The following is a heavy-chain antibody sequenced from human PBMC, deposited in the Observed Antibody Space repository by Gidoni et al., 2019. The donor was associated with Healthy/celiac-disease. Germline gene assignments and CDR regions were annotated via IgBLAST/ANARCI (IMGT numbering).Heavy chain of an antibody. CDR2: IYYSGST. CDR1: GGSVSSGSYY. D-gene: IGHD1-26*01. V-gene: IGHV4-61*01. CDR3: ARAYVGAWFDP. Sequence: QVQLQESGPGLVKPSETLSLTCTVSGGSVSSGSYYWSWIRQPPGKGLEWIGYIYYSGSTNYNPSLKSRVTISVDTSKNQFSLKLSSVTAADTAVYYCARAYVGAWFDPWGQGTLVTVSS. J-gene: IGHJ5*02.